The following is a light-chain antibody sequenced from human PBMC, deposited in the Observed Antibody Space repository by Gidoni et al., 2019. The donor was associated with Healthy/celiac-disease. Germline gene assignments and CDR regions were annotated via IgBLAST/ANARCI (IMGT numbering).Light chain of an antibody. CDR3: QQRSNWPT. CDR2: DAS. J-gene: IGKJ4*01. Sequence: ELVLTQSPATLSLSPGERATLSCRASQSVSSYLAWYQQKPSQAPRLLIYDASNRATGIPARFSGSGSGTDFTLTISSLEPEDFAVYYCQQRSNWPTFGGGTKVEIK. CDR1: QSVSSY. V-gene: IGKV3-11*01.